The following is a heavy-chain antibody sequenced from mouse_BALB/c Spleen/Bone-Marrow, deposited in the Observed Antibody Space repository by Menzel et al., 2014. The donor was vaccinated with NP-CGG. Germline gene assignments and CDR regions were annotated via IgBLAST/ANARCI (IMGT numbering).Heavy chain of an antibody. Sequence: QVHVKQSGPGLVAPSQSLSITCTVSGFSLTGYGLNWVRQPPGKGLEWLGMIWGDGSTDYNSALKSRLSISKDNSKSQVFLKMNSLQTDDTARYYCAREPTVVAGAWFAYWGQGTLVTVSA. V-gene: IGHV2-6-7*01. CDR3: AREPTVVAGAWFAY. D-gene: IGHD1-1*01. CDR2: IWGDGST. CDR1: GFSLTGYG. J-gene: IGHJ3*01.